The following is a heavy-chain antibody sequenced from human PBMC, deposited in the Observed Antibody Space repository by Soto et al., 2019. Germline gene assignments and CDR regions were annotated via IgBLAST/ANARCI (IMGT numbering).Heavy chain of an antibody. CDR2: IYYSGST. CDR3: ARVSYDFCSGYSYYFDY. J-gene: IGHJ4*02. Sequence: LSLTCTVSGGSISSYYWSWLRQPPGKGLEWIGYIYYSGSTNYNPSLKSRVTISVDTAKNQISLKLSSVTAADTAVYYCARVSYDFCSGYSYYFDYWGQGTLVTVSS. V-gene: IGHV4-59*01. D-gene: IGHD3-3*01. CDR1: GGSISSYY.